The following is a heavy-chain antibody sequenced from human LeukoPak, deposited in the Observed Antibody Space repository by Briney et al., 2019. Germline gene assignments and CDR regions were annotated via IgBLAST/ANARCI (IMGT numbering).Heavy chain of an antibody. V-gene: IGHV3-23*01. CDR2: ISENGDGR. Sequence: TGGSLRLSCAASGFTFSNFAMTWVRQAPVKGLQWVSAISENGDGRYYADSVKGRFTISRDNSKNMLFLQMNNLRAEDTALYYCARDSWGRPYTTMSLYYFDYWGQGTLVTVSS. CDR3: ARDSWGRPYTTMSLYYFDY. CDR1: GFTFSNFA. J-gene: IGHJ4*02. D-gene: IGHD5-18*01.